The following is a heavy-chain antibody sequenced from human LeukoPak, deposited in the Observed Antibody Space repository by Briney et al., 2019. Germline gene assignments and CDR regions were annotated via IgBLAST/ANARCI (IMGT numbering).Heavy chain of an antibody. V-gene: IGHV3-30*02. CDR1: GFTFSNYG. CDR3: QTYYYDISADY. CDR2: IAYDASSK. J-gene: IGHJ4*02. Sequence: PGGSLRLSCAASGFTFSNYGMHWVRQAPGKGLEWVAFIAYDASSKDYADSVKDRFTISRDNSNNTLYLQMNSLRAEDTAVYYCQTYYYDISADYWGQGTLVTVSS. D-gene: IGHD3-22*01.